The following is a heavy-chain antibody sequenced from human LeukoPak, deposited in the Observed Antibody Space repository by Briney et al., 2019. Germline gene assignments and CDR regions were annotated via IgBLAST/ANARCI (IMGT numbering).Heavy chain of an antibody. CDR2: IHRNGGST. J-gene: IGHJ4*02. D-gene: IGHD3-22*01. V-gene: IGHV3-74*01. CDR3: ARSGWPYYFDY. Sequence: GGSLRLSCAASGFTFSSYWMHWVRQAPGKGLEWVSRIHRNGGSTSYADSVRGRFTISRDDAKSTLYLQMNSLRAEDTAVYYCARSGWPYYFDYWGQGTLVTVSS. CDR1: GFTFSSYW.